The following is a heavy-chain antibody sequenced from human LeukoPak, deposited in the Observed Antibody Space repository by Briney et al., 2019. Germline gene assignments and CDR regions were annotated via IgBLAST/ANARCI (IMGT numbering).Heavy chain of an antibody. J-gene: IGHJ5*02. CDR1: GYTFTGYY. D-gene: IGHD3-16*01. V-gene: IGHV1-2*02. CDR2: INPNSGGT. CDR3: AREGDYRGDWFDP. Sequence: ASVKVSCKASGYTFTGYYMHWVRQAPGQGLEWMGWINPNSGGTNYAQKFQGRVTMTRDTSISTAYMELSRLRSDDTAVYYWAREGDYRGDWFDPWGQGTLVTVSS.